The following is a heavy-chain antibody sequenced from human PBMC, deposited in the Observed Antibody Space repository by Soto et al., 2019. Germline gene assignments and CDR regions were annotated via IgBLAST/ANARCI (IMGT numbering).Heavy chain of an antibody. Sequence: GGSLRLSCAASGFTFRSYAMSWVRQAPGKGLEWVSAISGSGGSTYYADSVKGRFTISRDNSKNTLYLQMNSLRAEDTAVYYCAKDPLYCSGGSCYRRSSWFDPWGQGTLVTVSS. J-gene: IGHJ5*02. CDR3: AKDPLYCSGGSCYRRSSWFDP. CDR1: GFTFRSYA. CDR2: ISGSGGST. V-gene: IGHV3-23*01. D-gene: IGHD2-15*01.